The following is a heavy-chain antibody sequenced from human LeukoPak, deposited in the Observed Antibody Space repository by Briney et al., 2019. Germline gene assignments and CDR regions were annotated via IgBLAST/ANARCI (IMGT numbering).Heavy chain of an antibody. V-gene: IGHV3-23*01. CDR2: ISGSGDST. CDR3: ARGPQWLQLDY. Sequence: GGSLRLSCAAPGFTFSSYGMTWVRQAPGKGLEWVSGISGSGDSTYYADSVKGRFTISRDNSKNTLYLQMNSLRAEDTAVYYCARGPQWLQLDYWGQGTLVTVSS. D-gene: IGHD5-24*01. J-gene: IGHJ4*02. CDR1: GFTFSSYG.